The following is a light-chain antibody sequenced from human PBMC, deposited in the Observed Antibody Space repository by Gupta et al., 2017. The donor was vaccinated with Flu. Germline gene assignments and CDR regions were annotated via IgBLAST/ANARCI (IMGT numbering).Light chain of an antibody. J-gene: IGKJ1*01. CDR2: KVS. CDR3: MQRTHWPQT. CDR1: QSLVYSDGNTY. V-gene: IGKV2-30*01. Sequence: CYRASQSLVYSDGNTYFSWFQQRPGQSPRRLIYKVSNRDSSVPDRFSGSGSGSDFILKISRVEAEDVGVYYCMQRTHWPQTFGQGTKVEIK.